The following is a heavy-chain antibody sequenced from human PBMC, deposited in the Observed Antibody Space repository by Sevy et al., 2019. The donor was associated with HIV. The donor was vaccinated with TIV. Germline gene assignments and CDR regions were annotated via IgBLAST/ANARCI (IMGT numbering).Heavy chain of an antibody. CDR3: ARFDTAMVSYYYYYGMDV. CDR2: ISSSGSTI. J-gene: IGHJ6*02. D-gene: IGHD5-18*01. V-gene: IGHV3-11*01. Sequence: GGSLRLSCAASGFTFSDYYMSWIRQAPGKGLEWVSYISSSGSTIYYADSVKGRCTFSRDNAKNSLYLQMNSLRAEDTAVYYCARFDTAMVSYYYYYGMDVWGQGTTVTVSS. CDR1: GFTFSDYY.